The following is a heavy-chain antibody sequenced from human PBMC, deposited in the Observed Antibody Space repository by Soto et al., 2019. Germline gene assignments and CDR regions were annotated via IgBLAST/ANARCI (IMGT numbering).Heavy chain of an antibody. D-gene: IGHD1-1*01. CDR3: ARGGTNYYYYGMDV. V-gene: IGHV4-59*01. J-gene: IGHJ6*02. CDR2: IYYSGST. CDR1: GGSISSYY. Sequence: QVQLQESGPGLVKPSETLSLTCTVSGGSISSYYWSWIRQPPGKGLEWIGYIYYSGSTNYNPSLKSRVTISVDTSKSQFSLKLSSVTAADTAVYYCARGGTNYYYYGMDVWGQGTTVTVSS.